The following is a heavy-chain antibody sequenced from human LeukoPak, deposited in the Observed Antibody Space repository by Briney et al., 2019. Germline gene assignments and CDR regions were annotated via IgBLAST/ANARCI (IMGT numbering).Heavy chain of an antibody. V-gene: IGHV1-69*04. D-gene: IGHD2-15*01. CDR2: IIPILGIA. Sequence: SVKVSCKASGGTFSSYAISWGRQAPGKGLEWMGRIIPILGIANYAQKFQGRVTITADKSTSTAYMELSSLRSEDTAVYYCARSPIVVVVAAPSSSAFDIWGQGTMVTVSS. J-gene: IGHJ3*02. CDR1: GGTFSSYA. CDR3: ARSPIVVVVAAPSSSAFDI.